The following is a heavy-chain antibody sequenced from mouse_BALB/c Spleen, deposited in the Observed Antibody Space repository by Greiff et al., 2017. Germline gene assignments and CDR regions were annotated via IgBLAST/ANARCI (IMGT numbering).Heavy chain of an antibody. CDR2: IWSGGST. Sequence: VQLQQSGPGLVQPSQSLSITCTVSGFSLTSYGVHWVRQSPGKGLEWLGVIWSGGSTDYNAAFISRLSISKDNSKSQVFFKMNSLQANDTAIYYCASYDYEDYGMDYWGQGTSVTVAS. CDR1: GFSLTSYG. J-gene: IGHJ4*01. V-gene: IGHV2-2*02. D-gene: IGHD2-4*01. CDR3: ASYDYEDYGMDY.